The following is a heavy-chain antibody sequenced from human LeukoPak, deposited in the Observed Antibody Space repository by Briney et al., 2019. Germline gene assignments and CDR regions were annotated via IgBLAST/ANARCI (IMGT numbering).Heavy chain of an antibody. CDR3: AKRSGSVVRGVFFH. CDR2: ISGSGGST. V-gene: IGHV3-23*01. CDR1: GFTFSDYC. D-gene: IGHD3-10*01. J-gene: IGHJ4*02. Sequence: GGSLRLSCAASGFTFSDYCMSWIRQAPGKGLEWVSAISGSGGSTYYADSVKGRFTISRDNSKNTLYLQMNSLRAEDTAVYYCAKRSGSVVRGVFFHWGQGTLVTVSS.